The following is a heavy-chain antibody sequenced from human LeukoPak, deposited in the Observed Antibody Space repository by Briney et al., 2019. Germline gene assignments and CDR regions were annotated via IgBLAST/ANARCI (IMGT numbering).Heavy chain of an antibody. D-gene: IGHD4-17*01. CDR2: VYYSGST. CDR3: ARVSLRYYYYGMDV. V-gene: IGHV4-59*01. Sequence: SETLSLTCTVSGGSISNYYWSWIRQPPGKGLEWIGYVYYSGSTNYNPSLKSRVTISLDTSKNQFSLKLSSVTAADTAVYYCARVSLRYYYYGMDVWGQGTTVTVPS. J-gene: IGHJ6*02. CDR1: GGSISNYY.